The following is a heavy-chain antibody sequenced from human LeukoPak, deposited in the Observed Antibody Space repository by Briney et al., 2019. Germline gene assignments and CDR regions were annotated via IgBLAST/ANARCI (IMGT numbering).Heavy chain of an antibody. V-gene: IGHV4-34*01. CDR3: ARGLVYSSTWHDGGENFYYGMDV. D-gene: IGHD6-13*01. CDR2: IHHSGTT. Sequence: PSETLSLTCVIYGGSFSGYYWSWIRQPPGKGLEWIGEIHHSGTTKYNPSLKSRVTVSAETAKNHFSLRLSSVTAADTAVYYCARGLVYSSTWHDGGENFYYGMDVWGPGTPVTVSS. CDR1: GGSFSGYY. J-gene: IGHJ6*02.